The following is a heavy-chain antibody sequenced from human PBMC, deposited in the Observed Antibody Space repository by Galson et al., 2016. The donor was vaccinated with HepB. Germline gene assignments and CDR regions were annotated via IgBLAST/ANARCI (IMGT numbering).Heavy chain of an antibody. D-gene: IGHD6-6*01. Sequence: QSGAEVKRPGASVKVSCKASGYTFTSNGISWVRQAPGQGLEWMGWISAYSGNTNYAQKLQGRVTMTTDTSTSTAYMELSSLRSEDTAVYFCARVEYNSSSGANRFDYWGQGTLVTVSS. J-gene: IGHJ4*02. V-gene: IGHV1-18*01. CDR2: ISAYSGNT. CDR3: ARVEYNSSSGANRFDY. CDR1: GYTFTSNG.